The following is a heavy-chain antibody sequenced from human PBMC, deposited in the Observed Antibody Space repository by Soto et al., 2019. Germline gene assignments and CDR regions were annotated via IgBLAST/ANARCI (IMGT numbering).Heavy chain of an antibody. V-gene: IGHV3-21*01. CDR3: VRARSTDSRPDY. D-gene: IGHD3-22*01. J-gene: IGHJ4*02. Sequence: PGGSLRLSCAASGFTFSLYSMSWVRQAPGKGLEWVASITSSSSYIYYEDSLKGRFTISRDNAKNSLFLQLDSLRAEDTAVYFCVRARSTDSRPDYWGQGTRVTVS. CDR1: GFTFSLYS. CDR2: ITSSSSYI.